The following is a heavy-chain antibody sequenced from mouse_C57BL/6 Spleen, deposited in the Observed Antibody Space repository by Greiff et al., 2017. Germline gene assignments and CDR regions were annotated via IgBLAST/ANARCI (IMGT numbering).Heavy chain of an antibody. CDR1: GFTFSDYG. CDR3: ARDYYGSSSYYYAIDV. CDR2: ISSGSSTI. V-gene: IGHV5-17*01. J-gene: IGHJ4*01. Sequence: EVMLVESGGGLVKPGGSLKLSCAASGFTFSDYGMHWVRQAPEKGLEWVAYISSGSSTIYYADTVKGRFTISRDNAKNTLFLQMTSLRSEDTAMYYCARDYYGSSSYYYAIDVWGQGTSVTVSS. D-gene: IGHD1-1*01.